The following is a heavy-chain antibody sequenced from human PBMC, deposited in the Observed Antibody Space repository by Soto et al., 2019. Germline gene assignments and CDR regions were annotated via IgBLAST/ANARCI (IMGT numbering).Heavy chain of an antibody. Sequence: QVQLQESGPGLVKPSQTLSLTCTVSGGSISSGGYYWSWIRQHPGKGLEWIGYIYYSGSTYYNPSLKSRVTRSVDTSKTQFSLKLSSVTAADTAVYYCARGTNYCSGGSCYSPAEYFQHWGQGTLVTVSS. CDR3: ARGTNYCSGGSCYSPAEYFQH. CDR1: GGSISSGGYY. J-gene: IGHJ1*01. V-gene: IGHV4-31*03. CDR2: IYYSGST. D-gene: IGHD2-15*01.